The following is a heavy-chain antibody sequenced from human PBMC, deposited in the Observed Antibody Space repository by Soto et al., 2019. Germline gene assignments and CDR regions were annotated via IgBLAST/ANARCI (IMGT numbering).Heavy chain of an antibody. J-gene: IGHJ5*02. V-gene: IGHV4-4*07. CDR3: ARGQRFSDWFDP. D-gene: IGHD3-3*01. Sequence: ETLSLTCTVSGGAISTYYWTWIRQPAGKGLEWIGRIYSSGSTKYNPSLQSRVTMSLDTSNNQFSLRLTSVTAADTAVYYCARGQRFSDWFDPWGQGTLVTVS. CDR1: GGAISTYY. CDR2: IYSSGST.